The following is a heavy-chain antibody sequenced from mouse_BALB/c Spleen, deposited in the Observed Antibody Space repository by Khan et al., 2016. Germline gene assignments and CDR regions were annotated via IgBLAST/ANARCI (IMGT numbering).Heavy chain of an antibody. CDR1: GYTFTSYW. CDR2: IYPGDGDT. J-gene: IGHJ4*01. CDR3: ASWEYRDYDGYYAMDY. Sequence: QVQLQQSGAELARPGASVKLSCKASGYTFTSYWMQWVKQRPGQGLEWIGAIYPGDGDTRYTQRFQGKATLTADTSSSTAYMQLSSLASEDSAVYYWASWEYRDYDGYYAMDYWGQGTSVTVSS. D-gene: IGHD2-4*01. V-gene: IGHV1-87*01.